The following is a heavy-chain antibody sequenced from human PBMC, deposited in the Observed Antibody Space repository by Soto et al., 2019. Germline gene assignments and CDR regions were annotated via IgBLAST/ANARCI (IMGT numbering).Heavy chain of an antibody. D-gene: IGHD1-26*01. Sequence: HPGGSLRLSCAASGFTFSSYGMHWVRQAPGKGLEWVAVISYDGSNKYYADSVKGRFTISGDKSNNTLYLQMRRVRAEDTAVYFCARHRHPRGTVGATSPLDPWGQGTQVTVSS. CDR3: ARHRHPRGTVGATSPLDP. CDR1: GFTFSSYG. CDR2: ISYDGSNK. V-gene: IGHV3-30*03. J-gene: IGHJ5*02.